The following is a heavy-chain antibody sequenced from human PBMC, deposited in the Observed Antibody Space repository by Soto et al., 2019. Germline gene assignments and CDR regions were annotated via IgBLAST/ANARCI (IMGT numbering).Heavy chain of an antibody. CDR1: GGSISSGGYY. CDR3: ARVDHRGYFSVLTDF. V-gene: IGHV4-31*03. Sequence: SETLSLTCTVSGGSISSGGYYWIWIRQYPGKGLEWIGNIFYSGTTSYNPSLKSRVAISIDTSKNQFSLSLSSLTAADTAVYYCARVDHRGYFSVLTDFWGQGILVTVSS. CDR2: IFYSGTT. D-gene: IGHD3-10*02. J-gene: IGHJ4*02.